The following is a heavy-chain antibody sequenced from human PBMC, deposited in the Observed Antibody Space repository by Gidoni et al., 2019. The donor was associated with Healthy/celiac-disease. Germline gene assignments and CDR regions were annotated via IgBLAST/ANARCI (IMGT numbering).Heavy chain of an antibody. CDR3: ALRGYYYYGMDV. CDR1: AYPYTSCA. CDR2: LNAGNGNT. Sequence: QVQLVHSGAEVKKPGAPVKLSCKFSAYPYTSCAMHGVRQAPAQRLEWMGCLNAGNGNTKYSQKFQGRVTMTRDTAASTAYMELSSLRSEDTAVYYCALRGYYYYGMDVWGQGTTVTVSS. J-gene: IGHJ6*02. V-gene: IGHV1-3*01.